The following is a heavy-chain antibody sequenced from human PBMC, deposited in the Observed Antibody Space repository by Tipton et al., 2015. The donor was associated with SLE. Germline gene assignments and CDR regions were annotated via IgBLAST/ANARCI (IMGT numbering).Heavy chain of an antibody. D-gene: IGHD2-21*02. CDR1: GFTFSSYA. V-gene: IGHV3-23*01. CDR2: ISEDK. J-gene: IGHJ4*02. Sequence: SLRLSCAASGFTFSSYAMSWVRQAPGKGLEWVSSISEDKYYADTVKGRLSFSRDNSKNKLYLQMDGLRAEDTATDYCAKEGDSVDPFFYSWGQGTLVTVSS. CDR3: AKEGDSVDPFFYS.